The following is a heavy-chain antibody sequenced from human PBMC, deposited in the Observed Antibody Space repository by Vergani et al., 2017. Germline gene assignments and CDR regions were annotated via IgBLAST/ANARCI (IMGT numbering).Heavy chain of an antibody. CDR2: IKQDGSEK. Sequence: EVQLVESGGGLVQPGGSLRLSCAASGFTFSTYWMSWVRQAPGKGLEWVANIKQDGSEKSYVDSVKGRFTISRDNAKSSLFLQMDSLRAEDTAVYYCARDHRDYNNYPGTFDIWGQGSMVTVSS. CDR3: ARDHRDYNNYPGTFDI. J-gene: IGHJ3*02. D-gene: IGHD5-24*01. V-gene: IGHV3-7*03. CDR1: GFTFSTYW.